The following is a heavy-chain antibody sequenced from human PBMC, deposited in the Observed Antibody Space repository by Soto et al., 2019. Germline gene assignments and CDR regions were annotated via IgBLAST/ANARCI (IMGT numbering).Heavy chain of an antibody. Sequence: SETLSLTCTVSGGSISSSSYYWGWIRQPPGKGLEWIGSIYYSGSTYYNPSLKSRVTISVDTSKNQFSLKLSSVTAADTAVYYCARRSGVVLMVYATGGWFDPWGQGTLVTISS. J-gene: IGHJ5*02. CDR3: ARRSGVVLMVYATGGWFDP. CDR1: GGSISSSSYY. V-gene: IGHV4-39*01. D-gene: IGHD2-8*01. CDR2: IYYSGST.